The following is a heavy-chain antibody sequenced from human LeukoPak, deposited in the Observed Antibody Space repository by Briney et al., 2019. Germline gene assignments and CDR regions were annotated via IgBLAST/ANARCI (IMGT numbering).Heavy chain of an antibody. CDR2: IYYSGST. Sequence: SETLSLTCTVSGGSISSYYWSWIRQPPGKGLEWIGYIYYSGSTNYNPSLKSRVTISVDTSKNQFSLKLSSVTAADTAVYYCARDFPSYYYDSSGYLLPGNAFDIWGQGTMVTVSS. V-gene: IGHV4-59*01. D-gene: IGHD3-22*01. CDR3: ARDFPSYYYDSSGYLLPGNAFDI. J-gene: IGHJ3*02. CDR1: GGSISSYY.